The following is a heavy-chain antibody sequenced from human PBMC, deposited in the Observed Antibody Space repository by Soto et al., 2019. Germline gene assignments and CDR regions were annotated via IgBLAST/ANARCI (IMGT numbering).Heavy chain of an antibody. CDR2: FRTGADDCNT. CDR1: GFTFSSYS. J-gene: IGHJ4*02. CDR3: AKKVNSGPGSQYFDY. Sequence: PGGSLRLSCAASGFTFSSYSMSWVRQAPGKGLAWVSGFRTGADDCNTYYADSVKGRFTISRDISKNTLFLQMNSLRAEDTAIYYCAKKVNSGPGSQYFDYWGQGTLVTVSS. D-gene: IGHD3-10*01. V-gene: IGHV3-23*01.